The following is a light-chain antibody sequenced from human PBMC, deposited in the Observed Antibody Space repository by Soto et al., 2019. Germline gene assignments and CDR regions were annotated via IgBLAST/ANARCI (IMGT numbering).Light chain of an antibody. CDR2: YDS. J-gene: IGLJ2*01. CDR3: QVWDISSNHVV. CDR1: NIGSKS. Sequence: SYELTQPPSVSVAPGKTARITCGGNNIGSKSVNWYQQKAGQAPILAMYYDSDRPSGIPERFSGSNSGNTATLTISTVEAGDEADYYCQVWDISSNHVVFGGGTKLTVL. V-gene: IGLV3-21*04.